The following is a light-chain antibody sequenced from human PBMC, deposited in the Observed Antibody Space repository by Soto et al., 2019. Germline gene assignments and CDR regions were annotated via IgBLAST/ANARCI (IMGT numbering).Light chain of an antibody. Sequence: NFMLTQPHSVSESPGKTVTISCTGSSGSIASNYVQWYQQRPGSAPTTVIDEYNQRPSGVPYRFSRSIDSSSNSSSLTISALKNEDEANYYSQSYDSSNVVFGGGTKLTVL. CDR2: EYN. CDR3: QSYDSSNVV. CDR1: SGSIASNY. V-gene: IGLV6-57*02. J-gene: IGLJ2*01.